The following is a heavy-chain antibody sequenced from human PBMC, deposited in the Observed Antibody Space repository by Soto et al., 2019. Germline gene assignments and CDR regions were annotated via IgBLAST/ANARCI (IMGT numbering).Heavy chain of an antibody. V-gene: IGHV3-53*01. CDR2: IYSGGST. CDR3: ASSLRYLKGYYYGMDV. Sequence: PGGSLRLSCAASGFTVSSNYMSWVRQAPGKGLEWVSVIYSGGSTYYADSVKGRFTISRDNSKNTLYLQMNSLRAEDTAVYYCASSLRYLKGYYYGMDVWGQGTTVTV. D-gene: IGHD3-9*01. J-gene: IGHJ6*02. CDR1: GFTVSSNY.